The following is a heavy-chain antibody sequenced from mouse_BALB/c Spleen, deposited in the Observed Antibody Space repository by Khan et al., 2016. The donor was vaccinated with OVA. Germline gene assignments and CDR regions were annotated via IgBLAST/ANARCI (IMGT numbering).Heavy chain of an antibody. CDR1: AYTFTHYL. V-gene: IGHV1S136*01. CDR3: ARDYGTSFWVAY. CDR2: INPYNDGT. Sequence: VQLKESGPELVRPGASVKMSCKASAYTFTHYLIHWVKQKPGQGLEWIGFINPYNDGTKYNENFKGQATLTSDKSSSTAYMELSGLTSEDSAFYYCARDYGTSFWVAYWGQGTLVTVSA. D-gene: IGHD1-1*01. J-gene: IGHJ3*01.